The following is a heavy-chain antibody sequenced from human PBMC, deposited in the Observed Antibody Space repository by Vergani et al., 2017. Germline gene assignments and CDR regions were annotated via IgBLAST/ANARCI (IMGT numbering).Heavy chain of an antibody. CDR2: IDHTGRP. J-gene: IGHJ6*03. CDR3: ARVNTETNGHLYYYYYMDV. Sequence: QVQLQQWGGGLLKPSETLSLTCVVNGGSFTSYHWTWIRQPPAEGLEWVGDIDHTGRPDYNPSLKSQLTMSVDKSRNQFSLTLNSVTATATAIYFCARVNTETNGHLYYYYYMDVWGQGTAVTVS. D-gene: IGHD4-11*01. CDR1: GGSFTSYH. V-gene: IGHV4-34*01.